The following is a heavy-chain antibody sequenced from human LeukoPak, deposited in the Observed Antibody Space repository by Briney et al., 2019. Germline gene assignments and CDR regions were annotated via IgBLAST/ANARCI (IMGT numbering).Heavy chain of an antibody. CDR3: AKDRGSSSGNLDY. D-gene: IGHD6-13*01. J-gene: IGHJ4*02. CDR1: GFTFSSYW. Sequence: GGSLRLSCAASGFTFSSYWMSWVRQAPGKGLEWVANIKQDGSEKYYVDSVKGRFTISRDNAKNSLYLQMNSLRAEDTAVYYCAKDRGSSSGNLDYWGQGTLVTVSS. V-gene: IGHV3-7*01. CDR2: IKQDGSEK.